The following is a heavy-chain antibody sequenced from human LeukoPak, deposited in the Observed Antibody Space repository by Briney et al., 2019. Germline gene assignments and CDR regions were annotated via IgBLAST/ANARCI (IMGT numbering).Heavy chain of an antibody. Sequence: GGSLRLSCTASGFTFSNYAISWVRQAPGKGLEWVSAISGSGGSTYYVDSVKGRFTISRDNSKSTLYLQMNSLRAEDTAVYYCAKDRSSSGSYFDYWGQGTLVTVSS. J-gene: IGHJ4*02. V-gene: IGHV3-23*01. CDR1: GFTFSNYA. CDR2: ISGSGGST. D-gene: IGHD3-10*01. CDR3: AKDRSSSGSYFDY.